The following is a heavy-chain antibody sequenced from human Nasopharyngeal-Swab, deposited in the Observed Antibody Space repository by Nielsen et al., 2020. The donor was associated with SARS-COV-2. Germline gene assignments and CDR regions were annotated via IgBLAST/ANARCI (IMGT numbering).Heavy chain of an antibody. J-gene: IGHJ4*02. Sequence: GESLKISCVASGFTFSTYALHWVRQAPGKGLEWVTFISSDGSNKYYADSVKGRFTISRDNSKNTVYLQVNSLRADDTAVYYCARGTYDFQLLFCDYWGQGTLVTVSS. V-gene: IGHV3-30-3*01. D-gene: IGHD2-2*01. CDR2: ISSDGSNK. CDR3: ARGTYDFQLLFCDY. CDR1: GFTFSTYA.